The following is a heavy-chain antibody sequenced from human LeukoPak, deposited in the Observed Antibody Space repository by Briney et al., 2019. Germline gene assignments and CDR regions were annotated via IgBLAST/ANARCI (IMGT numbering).Heavy chain of an antibody. V-gene: IGHV3-74*01. D-gene: IGHD1-26*01. CDR1: GFTFSTYW. Sequence: GGSLRLSCAASGFTFSTYWMHWVRQAPGKGLVWVPRINTDGSGTIYADSVKGRFTISRDNAKNTVYLQMNSLRVEDTAVYYCAIGIVGTTMGRYWRQRTQVTVSS. CDR3: AIGIVGTTMGRY. J-gene: IGHJ4*02. CDR2: INTDGSGT.